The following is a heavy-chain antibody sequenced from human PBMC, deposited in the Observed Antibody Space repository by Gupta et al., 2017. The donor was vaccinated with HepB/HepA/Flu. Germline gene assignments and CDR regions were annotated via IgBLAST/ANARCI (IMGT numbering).Heavy chain of an antibody. CDR1: TITFSDYA. J-gene: IGHJ4*02. Sequence: QVQLVESGGGVVQPGGSLRLSCAASTITFSDYALSWVRQAPGKGLGWVAVISYDGSIQNYAVSVKGRFTISRDNSRYTLYLIMNSLRSDDTAWYYCVRTRGSYYHDFWGQGTLVSVSS. CDR3: VRTRGSYYHDF. CDR2: ISYDGSIQ. V-gene: IGHV3-30*14. D-gene: IGHD1-26*01.